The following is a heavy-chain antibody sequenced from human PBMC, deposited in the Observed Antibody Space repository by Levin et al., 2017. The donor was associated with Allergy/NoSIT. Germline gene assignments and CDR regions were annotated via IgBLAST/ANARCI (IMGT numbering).Heavy chain of an antibody. CDR2: ISYDGSNK. Sequence: GESLKISCAASGFTFSSYGMHWVRQAPGKGLEWVAVISYDGSNKYYADSVKGRFTISRDNSKNTLYLQMNSLRAEDTAVYYCAKDLVGAFDIWGQGTMVTVSS. D-gene: IGHD2-21*01. CDR1: GFTFSSYG. J-gene: IGHJ3*02. CDR3: AKDLVGAFDI. V-gene: IGHV3-30*18.